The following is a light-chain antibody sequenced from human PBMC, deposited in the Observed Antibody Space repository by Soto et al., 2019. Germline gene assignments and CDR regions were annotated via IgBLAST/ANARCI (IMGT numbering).Light chain of an antibody. Sequence: EIWLTQAPATLSLSPGERATLSCRASQSVGSYLAWYQQKPGQAPRLLIFGASIRDTGIPDRFSGRGSGTVFTLTISRLEPEDFAVYYCQQYGSSPGTFGPGTKVDIK. V-gene: IGKV3-20*01. J-gene: IGKJ1*01. CDR1: QSVGSY. CDR3: QQYGSSPGT. CDR2: GAS.